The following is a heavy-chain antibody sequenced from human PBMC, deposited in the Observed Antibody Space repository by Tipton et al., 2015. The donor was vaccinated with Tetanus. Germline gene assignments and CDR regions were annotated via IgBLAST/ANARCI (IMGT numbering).Heavy chain of an antibody. CDR3: ARGDYYGSGTYDV. D-gene: IGHD3-10*01. V-gene: IGHV4-34*01. CDR1: GGSFSDFY. CDR2: INHSGST. J-gene: IGHJ6*02. Sequence: TLSLTCAVSGGSFSDFYWSWIRQPPGKGLEWIGEINHSGSTNSKPSLKSRVSMSVDTSKNQFSLNLTSVTAADTAVYYCARGDYYGSGTYDVWGQGTTVTVPS.